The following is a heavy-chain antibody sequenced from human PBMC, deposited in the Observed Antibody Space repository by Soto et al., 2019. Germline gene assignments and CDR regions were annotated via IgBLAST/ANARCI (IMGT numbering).Heavy chain of an antibody. J-gene: IGHJ4*02. D-gene: IGHD6-19*01. Sequence: QVQLVESGGGVAQPGRSLRLSCAASGFTFSSHPMHWVRQAPGKGLEWVAVIAFDGSYKYYADSVKGRFTISRDNSKNTLYLQMNSLRAEDTAVYYCARGAGITVPGTSFDYWGQGTLVTVSS. CDR2: IAFDGSYK. CDR3: ARGAGITVPGTSFDY. CDR1: GFTFSSHP. V-gene: IGHV3-30-3*01.